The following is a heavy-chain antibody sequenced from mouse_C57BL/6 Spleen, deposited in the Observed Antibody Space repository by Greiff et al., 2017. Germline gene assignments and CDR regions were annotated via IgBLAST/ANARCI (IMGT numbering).Heavy chain of an antibody. Sequence: EVQLQQSGTVLARPGASVKMSCKTSGYTFTSYWMHWVKQRPGQGLEWIGAIYPGNSDTSYNQKFKGKAKLTAVTSASTAYMELSSLTNEDSAVYYCTRAGDYCGSRSYLYFDVWGKGTPVTVSS. CDR1: GYTFTSYW. CDR3: TRAGDYCGSRSYLYFDV. CDR2: IYPGNSDT. D-gene: IGHD1-1*01. V-gene: IGHV1-5*01. J-gene: IGHJ1*03.